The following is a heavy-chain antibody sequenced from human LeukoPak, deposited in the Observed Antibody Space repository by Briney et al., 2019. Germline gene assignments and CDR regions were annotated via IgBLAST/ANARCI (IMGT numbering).Heavy chain of an antibody. Sequence: PSETLSLTCTVSGGSISSSSYYWGWIRQPPGKGLEWIGSIYHSGSTYYNPSLKSRVTISVDTSKNQFSLKLSSVTAADTAVYYCARRGNAGWAYWGQGTLVTVSS. CDR3: ARRGNAGWAY. D-gene: IGHD1-1*01. CDR1: GGSISSSSYY. J-gene: IGHJ4*02. V-gene: IGHV4-39*07. CDR2: IYHSGST.